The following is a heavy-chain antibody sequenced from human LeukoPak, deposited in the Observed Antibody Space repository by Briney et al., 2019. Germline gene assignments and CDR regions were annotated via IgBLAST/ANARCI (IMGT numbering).Heavy chain of an antibody. J-gene: IGHJ3*02. CDR1: GGSISSYY. D-gene: IGHD3-9*01. V-gene: IGHV4-4*07. CDR3: ARGSYDMGAFDI. CDR2: IYTSGST. Sequence: SETLSLTCTVAGGSISSYYWSWIRQPAGKGLEWIGRIYTSGSTNYNPSLKSRVTISVDTPMNQFYLKMNSVTAADTAVYYCARGSYDMGAFDIWGQGTMVTVSS.